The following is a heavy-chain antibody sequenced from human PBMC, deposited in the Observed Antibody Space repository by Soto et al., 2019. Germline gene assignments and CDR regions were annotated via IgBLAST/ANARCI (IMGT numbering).Heavy chain of an antibody. CDR3: ARDTGYSGYDKRYYYYGMDV. CDR1: GYTFTGYY. CDR2: INPNSGGT. Sequence: GASVKVSFKASGYTFTGYYMHWLRQAPGQGLEWMGWINPNSGGTNYAQKFQGRVTMTRDTSISTAYMELSRLRSDDTAVYYCARDTGYSGYDKRYYYYGMDVWGQGTTVTVSS. D-gene: IGHD5-12*01. J-gene: IGHJ6*02. V-gene: IGHV1-2*02.